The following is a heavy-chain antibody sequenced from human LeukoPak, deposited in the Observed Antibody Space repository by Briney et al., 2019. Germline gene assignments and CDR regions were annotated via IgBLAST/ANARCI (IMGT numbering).Heavy chain of an antibody. CDR1: GGSSSGYY. CDR2: INHSGST. V-gene: IGHV4-34*01. CDR3: ARARRIAVAGPKRGFDY. J-gene: IGHJ4*02. Sequence: KPSETLSLTCAVYGGSSSGYYWSWIRQPPGKGLEWIGEINHSGSTNYNPSLKSRVTISVDTSKNQFSLKLSSVTAADTAVYYCARARRIAVAGPKRGFDYWGQGTLVTVSS. D-gene: IGHD6-19*01.